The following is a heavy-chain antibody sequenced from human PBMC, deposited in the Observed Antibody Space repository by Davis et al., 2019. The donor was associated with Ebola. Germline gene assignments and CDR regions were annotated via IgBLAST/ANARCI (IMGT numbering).Heavy chain of an antibody. V-gene: IGHV3-53*01. CDR2: IYRDERT. D-gene: IGHD4-17*01. Sequence: GGSLRLSCAASGFIVSDKYMSWVRQAPGKGLEWVSVIYRDERTYYADSAKGRFTVSRDNSENMLYLQMSTLRAEDTAVYYCARHVNGDFWYFDLWGRGTRVTVSS. CDR3: ARHVNGDFWYFDL. J-gene: IGHJ2*01. CDR1: GFIVSDKY.